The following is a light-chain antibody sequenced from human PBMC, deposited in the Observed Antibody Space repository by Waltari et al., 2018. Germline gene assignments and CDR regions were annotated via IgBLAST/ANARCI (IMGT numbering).Light chain of an antibody. CDR3: QVWDRDTDHRV. J-gene: IGLJ2*01. CDR2: FDH. V-gene: IGLV3-21*04. Sequence: SYVLTQPPSVSVAPGQTARTPCGGNHIGNKNVHWYQHKPGQAPMGVIYFDHDRPSGIPERFSGSNSGNTATLTISTVEAEDEADYYCQVWDRDTDHRVFGGGTKLTVL. CDR1: HIGNKN.